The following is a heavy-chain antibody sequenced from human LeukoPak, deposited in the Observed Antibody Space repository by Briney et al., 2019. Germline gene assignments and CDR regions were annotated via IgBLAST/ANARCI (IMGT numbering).Heavy chain of an antibody. D-gene: IGHD3-22*01. Sequence: SETLSLTCTVSGGSISSYYWSWIRQPPGKGLEWIGYVYYSGSTNYNPSLKSRVTISVDTSKNQFSLKLSSVTAADTAVYYCASPSRAYGSSGYHHWGQGTLVTVSS. CDR1: GGSISSYY. CDR3: ASPSRAYGSSGYHH. V-gene: IGHV4-59*12. J-gene: IGHJ1*01. CDR2: VYYSGST.